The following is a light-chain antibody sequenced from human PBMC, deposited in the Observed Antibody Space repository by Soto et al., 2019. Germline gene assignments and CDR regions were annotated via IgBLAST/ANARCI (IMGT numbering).Light chain of an antibody. Sequence: EIVLTQSPATLSLSPGERATLSCRASQSVSSYLAWYQQKPGQAPRLLIYDASNRATGIPARFSGSGSGTDFTLTISSLEPKDFAVYYCQQRVNWPPFTFGPGTKVDIK. CDR2: DAS. J-gene: IGKJ3*01. CDR1: QSVSSY. V-gene: IGKV3-11*01. CDR3: QQRVNWPPFT.